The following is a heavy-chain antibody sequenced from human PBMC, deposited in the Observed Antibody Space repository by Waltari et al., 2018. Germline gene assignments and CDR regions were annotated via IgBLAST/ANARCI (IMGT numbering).Heavy chain of an antibody. Sequence: EVQLVESGGGLVQPGQSLRLSCTTYGFTFGDYEMTWVREASGKGLEFGSLIRGKGSGSIIEYCPSVRGRVTISRDDSKGIGYLQMDSLKTDDTGLYYCTRWRVTSVFDIWGQGTMVTVSS. CDR2: IRGKGSGSII. J-gene: IGHJ3*02. CDR3: TRWRVTSVFDI. D-gene: IGHD4-17*01. CDR1: GFTFGDYE. V-gene: IGHV3-49*04.